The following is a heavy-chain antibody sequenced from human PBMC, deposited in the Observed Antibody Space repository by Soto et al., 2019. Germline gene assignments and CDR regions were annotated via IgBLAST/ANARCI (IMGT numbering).Heavy chain of an antibody. V-gene: IGHV3-11*01. Sequence: QVQLVESGGGLVKPGGSLRLSCAASGFTFSDYYMSWIRQAPGKGLEWVSYLSSTGSTTYYADSVKGRFTISRDNAKNSLYLQMNSLRAEDTAVYYCARDPVAEVGATRGFDYWGQGTLVTVSS. J-gene: IGHJ4*02. CDR1: GFTFSDYY. CDR2: LSSTGSTT. CDR3: ARDPVAEVGATRGFDY. D-gene: IGHD1-26*01.